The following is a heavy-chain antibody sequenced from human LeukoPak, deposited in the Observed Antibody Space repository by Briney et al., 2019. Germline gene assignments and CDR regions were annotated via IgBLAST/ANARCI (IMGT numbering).Heavy chain of an antibody. Sequence: SVKVSCKASGGTFSSYAISWVRQAPGQGLEWMGGIIPIFGTANYAQKFQGRVTITADESTSTAYMELSSPRSEDTAVYYCASPGIAVAGFDYWGQGTLVTVSS. D-gene: IGHD6-19*01. J-gene: IGHJ4*02. CDR1: GGTFSSYA. CDR3: ASPGIAVAGFDY. CDR2: IIPIFGTA. V-gene: IGHV1-69*13.